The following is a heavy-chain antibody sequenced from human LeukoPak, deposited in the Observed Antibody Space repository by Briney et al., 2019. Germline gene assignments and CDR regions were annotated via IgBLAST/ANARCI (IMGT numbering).Heavy chain of an antibody. CDR1: GYTFTGYY. CDR2: INPNSGGT. D-gene: IGHD3-10*01. J-gene: IGHJ5*02. CDR3: ARGITMVRGVIKNWFDP. Sequence: GASVKVSCKASGYTFTGYYMHWVRQAPGQGLGWMGWINPNSGGTNYAQKFQGRVTMTRDTSISTAYMELSRLRSDDTAVYYCARGITMVRGVIKNWFDPWGQGTLVTVSS. V-gene: IGHV1-2*02.